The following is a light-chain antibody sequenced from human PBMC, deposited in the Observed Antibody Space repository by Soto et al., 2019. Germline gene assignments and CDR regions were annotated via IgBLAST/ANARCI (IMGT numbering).Light chain of an antibody. J-gene: IGKJ1*01. CDR1: QTISSW. Sequence: IQMRQSPSTLSGSVGDRVTITCLASQTISSWLAWYQQKPGKAPKLLIYKASTLKSGVPSRFSGSGSGTDFTLTISRLEPEDFAVYYCQQYGSSGTFGQRTKV. CDR2: KAS. V-gene: IGKV1-5*03. CDR3: QQYGSSGT.